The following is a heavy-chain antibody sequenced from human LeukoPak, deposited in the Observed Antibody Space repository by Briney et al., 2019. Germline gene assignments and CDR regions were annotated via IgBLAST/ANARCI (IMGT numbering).Heavy chain of an antibody. CDR2: ISAYNGNT. J-gene: IGHJ4*02. CDR3: ARSGSHASDGFDY. D-gene: IGHD1-26*01. V-gene: IGHV1-18*01. Sequence: ASVKVSCKASGYTFTSYGISWLRQAPGQGLEWMGWISAYNGNTKYSQKFQGRVTFTRDTSASTAYMELSSLRSEDTAVYYCARSGSHASDGFDYWGQGTLVTVSS. CDR1: GYTFTSYG.